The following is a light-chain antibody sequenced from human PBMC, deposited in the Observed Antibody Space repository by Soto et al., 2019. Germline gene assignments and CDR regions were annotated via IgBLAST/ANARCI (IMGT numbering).Light chain of an antibody. CDR1: SSDVGGYNY. V-gene: IGLV2-14*01. Sequence: QSVLTQPASVSGSPGQSITISCTGTSSDVGGYNYVSWYQQHPGKAPKLMIYEVSSRPSGVSYRFSVSWSGNTAFLTISGLQAEDEAEYYCSSYSSSSTPCVFGTGTKVTVL. CDR3: SSYSSSSTPCV. CDR2: EVS. J-gene: IGLJ1*01.